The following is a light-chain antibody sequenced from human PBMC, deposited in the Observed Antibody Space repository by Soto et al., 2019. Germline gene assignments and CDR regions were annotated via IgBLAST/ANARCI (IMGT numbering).Light chain of an antibody. CDR3: SSYTNSDTWV. Sequence: QSALTQPASVSGSPGQSITISCTGTSSDVGGYNYVSWYQQHPGQVPKLTIYEVTNRPSGVFSRFSGSKSGNTASLTISGLQAEDEADYYCSSYTNSDTWVFGGGTKLTVL. CDR2: EVT. CDR1: SSDVGGYNY. V-gene: IGLV2-14*01. J-gene: IGLJ3*02.